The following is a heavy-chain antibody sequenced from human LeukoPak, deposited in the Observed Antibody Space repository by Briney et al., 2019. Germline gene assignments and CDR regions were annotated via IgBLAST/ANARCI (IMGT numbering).Heavy chain of an antibody. CDR1: GYTFNGYY. J-gene: IGHJ4*02. CDR3: ARGRYSSGWYGASDFDY. Sequence: GASVKVSCKASGYTFNGYYMHWVRQAPGQGLEWMGWINPNSGGTNYAQKFQGRVTMTRDTSISTAYMELSRLRSDDTAVYYCARGRYSSGWYGASDFDYWGQGTLVTVSS. CDR2: INPNSGGT. D-gene: IGHD6-19*01. V-gene: IGHV1-2*02.